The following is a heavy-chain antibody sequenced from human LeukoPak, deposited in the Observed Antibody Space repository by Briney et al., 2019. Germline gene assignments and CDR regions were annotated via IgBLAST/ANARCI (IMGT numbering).Heavy chain of an antibody. CDR1: GFRFDDSG. D-gene: IGHD3-10*01. J-gene: IGHJ6*02. V-gene: IGHV3-20*04. CDR3: ARDADYYYASGSFFSSIRHYGMDV. Sequence: GGSLRLSCAASGFRFDDSGMGWVRQAPGKGLEWVSGINWNGGSTGYAGSVKGRFTISRDNAKNFLYLQMNSLRVEDTALYYCARDADYYYASGSFFSSIRHYGMDVWGQGTTAIVSS. CDR2: INWNGGST.